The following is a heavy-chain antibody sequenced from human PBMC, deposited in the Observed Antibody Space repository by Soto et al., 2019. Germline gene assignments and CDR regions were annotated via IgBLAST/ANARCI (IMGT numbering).Heavy chain of an antibody. CDR3: ARVSPGYDILTGRRYYYMDV. CDR1: GYTFTSYD. Sequence: ASVKVSCKASGYTFTSYDINWVRQATGQGLEWMGWMNPNSGNTGYAQKFQGRVTMTRNTSISTAYMELSSLRSEDTAVYYCARVSPGYDILTGRRYYYMDVWGKGTTVTVSS. J-gene: IGHJ6*03. D-gene: IGHD3-9*01. CDR2: MNPNSGNT. V-gene: IGHV1-8*01.